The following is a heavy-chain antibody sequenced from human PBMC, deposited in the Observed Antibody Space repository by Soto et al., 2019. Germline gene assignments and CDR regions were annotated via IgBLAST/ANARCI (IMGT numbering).Heavy chain of an antibody. Sequence: QVQLVQSGAEVKKPGASVKVSCKASGYIFTGYYLHWVRQAPGQGLEWMGWIHPNSGGTNYAQKFQGRVTMTRDTSISTAHMELSRLISHDTAIYYCARRIIMIRGVRMDVWGQGTTVTVSS. CDR3: ARRIIMIRGVRMDV. D-gene: IGHD3-10*01. V-gene: IGHV1-2*02. J-gene: IGHJ6*02. CDR1: GYIFTGYY. CDR2: IHPNSGGT.